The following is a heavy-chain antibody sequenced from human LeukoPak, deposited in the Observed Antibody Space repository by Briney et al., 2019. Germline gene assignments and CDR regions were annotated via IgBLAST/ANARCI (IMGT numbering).Heavy chain of an antibody. CDR3: ASLLWFGEGDFDY. D-gene: IGHD3-10*01. V-gene: IGHV3-23*01. CDR1: GFTYSTYV. J-gene: IGHJ4*02. Sequence: GGSLRLSCAASGFTYSTYVMTWVRQAPGKGLEWVSAIGGSGSSTYYADSVKGRFTISRDNSKNTLYLQMNSLRAEDTAVYYCASLLWFGEGDFDYWGQGTLVTVSS. CDR2: IGGSGSST.